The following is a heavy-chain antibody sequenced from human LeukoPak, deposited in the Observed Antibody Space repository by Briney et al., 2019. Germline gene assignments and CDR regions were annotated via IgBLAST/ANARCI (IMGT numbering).Heavy chain of an antibody. D-gene: IGHD2-21*01. Sequence: GSLRLSCAASGFTFSDYGMSWVRPAPGKGLECVATISASGTRTYYTDSVKGRFTISRDNSKNTLYLQMNSLRAEDTAVYYCAREDVFLDYWGQGTLVTVSS. CDR1: GFTFSDYG. J-gene: IGHJ4*02. CDR3: AREDVFLDY. V-gene: IGHV3-23*01. CDR2: ISASGTRT.